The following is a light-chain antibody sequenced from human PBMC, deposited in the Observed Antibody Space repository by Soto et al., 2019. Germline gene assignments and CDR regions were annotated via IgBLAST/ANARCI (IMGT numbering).Light chain of an antibody. V-gene: IGKV1-33*01. CDR2: DAS. Sequence: DLQMTQSPSSLSASVGDRVTITCQASQDISNYLNWYQQKPGKAPKHLIYDASNLETGVPSRFSGSGSGTDFTFTISSLQAEDIATYYCQQYDNLSTFGPGTKVDIK. J-gene: IGKJ3*01. CDR3: QQYDNLST. CDR1: QDISNY.